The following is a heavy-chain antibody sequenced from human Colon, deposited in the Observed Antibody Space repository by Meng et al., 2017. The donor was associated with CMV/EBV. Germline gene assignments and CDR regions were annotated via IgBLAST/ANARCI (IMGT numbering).Heavy chain of an antibody. D-gene: IGHD1-26*01. CDR2: ISGSGGST. V-gene: IGHV3-23*01. CDR3: AKSRAVGATTPWEY. CDR1: GFTFNIYG. J-gene: IGHJ4*02. Sequence: GESLKISCAASGFTFNIYGMSWVRQAPGKGLEWASAISGSGGSTYYADSVKGRFTISRDNSKNTLYLQMNSLRAEDTAAYYCAKSRAVGATTPWEYWGQGTLVTVSS.